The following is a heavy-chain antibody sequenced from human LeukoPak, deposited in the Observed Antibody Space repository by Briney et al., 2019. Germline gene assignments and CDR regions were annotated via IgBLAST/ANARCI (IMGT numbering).Heavy chain of an antibody. CDR2: IYYSGST. D-gene: IGHD2-8*01. CDR3: ARLNGRRWFDP. Sequence: SETLSLTCTVSGGSISSYYWGWIRQPPGKGLEWIGSIYYSGSTYYNPSLKSRVTISVDTSKNQFSLKLSSVTAADTAVYYCARLNGRRWFDPWGQGTLVTVSS. J-gene: IGHJ5*02. CDR1: GGSISSYY. V-gene: IGHV4-39*01.